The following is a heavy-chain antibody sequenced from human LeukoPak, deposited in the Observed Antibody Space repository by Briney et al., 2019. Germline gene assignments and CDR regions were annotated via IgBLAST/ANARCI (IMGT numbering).Heavy chain of an antibody. D-gene: IGHD3-10*01. J-gene: IGHJ4*02. CDR1: GFTFNSYA. CDR3: AKESSYYGSGSYYY. Sequence: GGSLRLSCAASGFTFNSYAMSWVRQAPGKGLEWVSTTSDSGGSTFYADSMKGRFTISRDSSRRTVYMQMNSLRAEDTAIYYCAKESSYYGSGSYYYWGQGTLVTVSS. V-gene: IGHV3-23*01. CDR2: TSDSGGST.